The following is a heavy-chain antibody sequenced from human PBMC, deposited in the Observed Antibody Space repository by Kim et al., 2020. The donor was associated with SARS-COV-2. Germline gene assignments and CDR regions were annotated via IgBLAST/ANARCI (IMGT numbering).Heavy chain of an antibody. Sequence: YVDSVKGRFTISRDNAKNSLYLQMNSLRDEDTAVYYCAREGDYYYYGMDVWGQGTTVTVSS. J-gene: IGHJ6*02. CDR3: AREGDYYYYGMDV. D-gene: IGHD2-21*01. V-gene: IGHV3-48*02.